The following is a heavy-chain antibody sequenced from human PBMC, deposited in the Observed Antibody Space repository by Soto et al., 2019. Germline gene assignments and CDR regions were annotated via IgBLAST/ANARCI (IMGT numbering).Heavy chain of an antibody. D-gene: IGHD6-19*01. Sequence: PSQTLSLTCAISGDSVSSTSTAWSWIRQSPSRGLEWLGRTYYRSKWYTDYAVSVKSRITINPDTSKNQFSLQLSSVTPEDTAVYYCARGSYYSGWVWGQGTLVTVS. V-gene: IGHV6-1*01. CDR1: GDSVSSTSTA. CDR3: ARGSYYSGWV. J-gene: IGHJ4*02. CDR2: TYYRSKWYT.